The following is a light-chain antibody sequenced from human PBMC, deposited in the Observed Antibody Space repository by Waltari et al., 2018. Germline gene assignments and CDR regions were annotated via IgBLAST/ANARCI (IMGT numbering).Light chain of an antibody. V-gene: IGLV1-44*01. CDR2: TNT. CDR1: LSNIGSNT. J-gene: IGLJ3*02. CDR3: ATWDDSINNPV. Sequence: VLTQPPSASGTSGQRVTLSCSGSLSNIGSNTVNWYQVLPRTAPRLLIFTNTQRPSVVPDRVSASRSSTTASLAIRGLQSDDEADYYCATWDDSINNPVFGGGTKLTVL.